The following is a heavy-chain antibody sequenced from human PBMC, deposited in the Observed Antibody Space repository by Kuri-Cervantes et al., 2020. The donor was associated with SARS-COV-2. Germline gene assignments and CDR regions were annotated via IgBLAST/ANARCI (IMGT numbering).Heavy chain of an antibody. Sequence: ASVKVSCKASGYTFTGYYMHWVRQAPGQGLEWMGWINPNSGGTNYAQKFQGRVTMTRDTSISTAYMELSRLRSGDTAVYYCARDYYGSGSYLGLVAGWFDPWGQGTLVTVSS. V-gene: IGHV1-2*02. D-gene: IGHD3-10*01. J-gene: IGHJ5*02. CDR1: GYTFTGYY. CDR3: ARDYYGSGSYLGLVAGWFDP. CDR2: INPNSGGT.